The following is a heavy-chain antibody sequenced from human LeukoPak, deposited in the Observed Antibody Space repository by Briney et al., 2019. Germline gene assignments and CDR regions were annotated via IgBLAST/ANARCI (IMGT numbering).Heavy chain of an antibody. Sequence: GGSLRLSCAASGFTFSSYAMSWVRQAPGKGLEWVSAISGSGGSTYCADSVKGRFTISRDNSKNTLYLQMNSLRAEDTAVYYCAKGPDNYDFWSGYYGYWGQGTLVTVSS. CDR2: ISGSGGST. D-gene: IGHD3-3*01. CDR3: AKGPDNYDFWSGYYGY. J-gene: IGHJ4*02. CDR1: GFTFSSYA. V-gene: IGHV3-23*01.